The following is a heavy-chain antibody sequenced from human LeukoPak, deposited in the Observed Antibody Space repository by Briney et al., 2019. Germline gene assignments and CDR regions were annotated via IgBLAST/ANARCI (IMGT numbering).Heavy chain of an antibody. V-gene: IGHV3-23*01. Sequence: GGSLRLSCAASGFTFSSYAMSWVRQAPGKGLEWVSAISGSGGSTYYADSEKGRFTISRDNSKNTLYLQMNSLRAEDTAVYYCAKNWDFYYYYYYMDVWGKGTTVTVSS. D-gene: IGHD1-7*01. CDR3: AKNWDFYYYYYYMDV. CDR1: GFTFSSYA. CDR2: ISGSGGST. J-gene: IGHJ6*03.